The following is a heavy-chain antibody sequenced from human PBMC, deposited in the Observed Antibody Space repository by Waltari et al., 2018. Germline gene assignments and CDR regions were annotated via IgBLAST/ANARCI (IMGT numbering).Heavy chain of an antibody. CDR3: ARGSYTSSLST. V-gene: IGHV1-3*01. CDR2: FNAGNGNT. J-gene: IGHJ5*02. CDR1: GYTFTSYA. Sequence: VQLVQSGAEVKKPGASVKVSCKASGYTFTSYAMNWGRQSPGQRLEWMGWFNAGNGNTKYSQKFQGRVTITRDTSASTAYMELSSLRSEDTAVYYCARGSYTSSLSTWGQGTLVTVSS. D-gene: IGHD6-6*01.